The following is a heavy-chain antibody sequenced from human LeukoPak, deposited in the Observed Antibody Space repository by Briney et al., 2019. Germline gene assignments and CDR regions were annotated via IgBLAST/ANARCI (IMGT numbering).Heavy chain of an antibody. CDR1: GGSISSGSYY. Sequence: SQTLSLTCTVSGGSISSGSYYWSWIRQPAGKGLEWIGRIYISGSTNYNPSLKSRVTISVDTSKNQSSLKLSSVTAADTAVYYCARERGVGAVAGGWFDPWGQGTLVTVSS. CDR3: ARERGVGAVAGGWFDP. J-gene: IGHJ5*02. D-gene: IGHD6-19*01. V-gene: IGHV4-61*02. CDR2: IYISGST.